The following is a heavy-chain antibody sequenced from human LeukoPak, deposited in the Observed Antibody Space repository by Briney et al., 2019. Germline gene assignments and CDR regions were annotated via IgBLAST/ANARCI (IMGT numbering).Heavy chain of an antibody. CDR2: IKSKTDGGTT. CDR1: GFTFSSYA. D-gene: IGHD5/OR15-5a*01. V-gene: IGHV3-15*01. CDR3: TTEGHLYDAFDI. J-gene: IGHJ3*02. Sequence: PGRSLRLSCAASGFTFSSYAMHWVRQAPGKGLEWVGRIKSKTDGGTTDYAAPVKGRFTISRDDSKNTQYLQMNSLKTDDTAVYYCTTEGHLYDAFDIWGQGTMVTVSS.